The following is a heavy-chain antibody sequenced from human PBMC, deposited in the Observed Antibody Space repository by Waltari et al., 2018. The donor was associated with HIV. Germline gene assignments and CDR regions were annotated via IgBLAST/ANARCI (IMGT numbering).Heavy chain of an antibody. CDR2: IYYSGST. D-gene: IGHD3-3*01. CDR1: GGSISSSSYY. J-gene: IGHJ5*02. V-gene: IGHV4-39*01. CDR3: ARHLDYDFWSGYEVGWFDP. Sequence: QLQLQESGPGLVKPSATLSLTCTVSGGSISSSSYYWGWIRQPAGKGLEWIGSIYYSGSTYYNPSLKSRVTISVDTSKNQFSLKLSSVTAADTAVYYCARHLDYDFWSGYEVGWFDPWGQGTLVTVSS.